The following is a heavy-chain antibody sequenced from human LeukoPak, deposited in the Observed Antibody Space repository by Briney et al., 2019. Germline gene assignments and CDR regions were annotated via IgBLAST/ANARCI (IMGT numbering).Heavy chain of an antibody. J-gene: IGHJ3*02. D-gene: IGHD2-21*02. CDR2: IYYSGST. Sequence: SQTLSLTCTVSGGSISSGDYYWSWIRQPPGKGLEWIGYIYYSGSTNYNPSLKSRVTISVDTSKNQFSLKLSSVTAADTAVYYCARAPQYCGGDCYSDAFDIWGQGTMVTVSS. CDR3: ARAPQYCGGDCYSDAFDI. CDR1: GGSISSGDYY. V-gene: IGHV4-30-4*08.